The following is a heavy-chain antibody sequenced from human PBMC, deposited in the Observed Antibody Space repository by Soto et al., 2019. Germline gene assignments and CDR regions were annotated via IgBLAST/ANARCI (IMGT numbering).Heavy chain of an antibody. CDR1: GGSISSNNW. D-gene: IGHD2-15*01. CDR3: ARLPGYCSGDSCRIDY. J-gene: IGHJ4*02. V-gene: IGHV4-4*02. CDR2: IYHSGST. Sequence: PSETLSLTCTVSGGSISSNNWWSWVRQPPGKGLEWIGEIYHSGSTNYNPSLKSRVIISVDTSKNQFSLRLSSVTAADTAVYFCARLPGYCSGDSCRIDYWGQGTLVTVSS.